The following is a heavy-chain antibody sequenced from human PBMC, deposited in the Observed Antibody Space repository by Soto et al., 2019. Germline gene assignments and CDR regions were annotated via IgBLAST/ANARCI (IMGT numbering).Heavy chain of an antibody. CDR1: GFTFSSYG. V-gene: IGHV3-33*01. Sequence: GGSLRLSCAASGFTFSSYGMHWVRQAPGKGLEWVAVIWYDGSNKYYADSVKGRFTISRDNSKNTLYLQMNSLRAEDTAVYYCARDFGSYYNFVGGYWGQGTLVTVSS. CDR2: IWYDGSNK. D-gene: IGHD1-26*01. CDR3: ARDFGSYYNFVGGY. J-gene: IGHJ4*02.